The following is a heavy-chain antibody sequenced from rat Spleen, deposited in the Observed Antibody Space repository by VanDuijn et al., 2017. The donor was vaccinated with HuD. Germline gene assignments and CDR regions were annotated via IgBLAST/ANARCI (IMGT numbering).Heavy chain of an antibody. CDR3: ARHYGGYSEYVMDA. CDR1: GFTFSDYY. J-gene: IGHJ4*01. D-gene: IGHD1-11*01. V-gene: IGHV5-25*01. Sequence: EVQLVESDGALVQPGRSLKLSCAASGFTFSDYYMAWVRQAPTKGLEWVASISTGGGNTYYRDSVKGRFTISRDNAKSTLYLQMDSLRSEDTATYYCARHYGGYSEYVMDAWGQGASVTVSS. CDR2: ISTGGGNT.